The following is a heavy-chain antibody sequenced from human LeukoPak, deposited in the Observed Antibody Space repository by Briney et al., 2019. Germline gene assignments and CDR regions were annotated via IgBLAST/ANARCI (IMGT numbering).Heavy chain of an antibody. Sequence: ASVKVSCKASGGTFSSYAISWVRQAPGQGLEWMGGIIPIFGTANYAQKFQGRVTITADESTSTAYMELSSLRSEDTAVYYCARGGTSCYLCHNYMDVWGKGTTVTISS. CDR2: IIPIFGTA. CDR3: ARGGTSCYLCHNYMDV. CDR1: GGTFSSYA. V-gene: IGHV1-69*13. J-gene: IGHJ6*03. D-gene: IGHD2-2*01.